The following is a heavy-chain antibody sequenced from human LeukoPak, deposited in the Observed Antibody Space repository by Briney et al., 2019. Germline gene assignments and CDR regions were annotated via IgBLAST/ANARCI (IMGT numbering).Heavy chain of an antibody. CDR2: IIPIFGTA. Sequence: ASVKVSCKASGGTFSSYAISWVRQAPGQGLEWMGRIIPIFGTANYAQKFQGRVTITTDESTSTAYMELSSLRSEDTAVYYCARDTGGMATITFYFDYWGQGTLVTVSS. J-gene: IGHJ4*02. D-gene: IGHD5-24*01. CDR3: ARDTGGMATITFYFDY. V-gene: IGHV1-69*05. CDR1: GGTFSSYA.